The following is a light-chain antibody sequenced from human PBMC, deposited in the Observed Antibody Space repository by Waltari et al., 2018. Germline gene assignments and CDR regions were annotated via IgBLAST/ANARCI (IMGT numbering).Light chain of an antibody. V-gene: IGKV3-15*01. CDR3: EEYKDRKA. CDR1: HSVGNR. J-gene: IGKJ4*01. Sequence: EMVVTQSPATLSISPGERVTLSCRASHSVGNRLAWYQQKPGQAPRLLLDDASTRASGIPARFSGSGSGTEFARTITSLQSEDSAVYYCEEYKDRKAFGGGTKVEIK. CDR2: DAS.